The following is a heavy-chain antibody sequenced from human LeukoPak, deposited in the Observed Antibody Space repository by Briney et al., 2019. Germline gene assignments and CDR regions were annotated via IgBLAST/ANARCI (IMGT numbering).Heavy chain of an antibody. CDR2: IKQDGSEK. V-gene: IGHV3-7*01. J-gene: IGHJ4*02. D-gene: IGHD4-17*01. CDR3: ARYATTVTTSPYYFDY. CDR1: GFTFSSYW. Sequence: GGSLRLSCAASGFTFSSYWMSWVRQAPGKGLEWVANIKQDGSEKYYVDSVKGRFTISRDNAKNSLYLQVNSLRAEDTAVYYCARYATTVTTSPYYFDYWGQGTLVTVSS.